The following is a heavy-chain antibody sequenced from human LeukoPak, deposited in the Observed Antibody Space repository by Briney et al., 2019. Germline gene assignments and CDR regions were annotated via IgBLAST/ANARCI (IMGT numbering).Heavy chain of an antibody. V-gene: IGHV3-30*04. Sequence: GGSLRLSCAASGFTFSSHAMHWVRQAPGKGLEWVAVTSYDGSNKYYADSVRGRFTISRDNSKNTLYLQMDSLRPEDTAVYYCARMVPYYYDSRGLDYWGQGILVTVSS. D-gene: IGHD3-22*01. CDR2: TSYDGSNK. CDR1: GFTFSSHA. CDR3: ARMVPYYYDSRGLDY. J-gene: IGHJ4*02.